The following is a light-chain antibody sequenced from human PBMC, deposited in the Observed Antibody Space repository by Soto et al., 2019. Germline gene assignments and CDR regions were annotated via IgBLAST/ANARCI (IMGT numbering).Light chain of an antibody. Sequence: DIQMTQSPSTLSASVGDRVTITCRASQTISSWLAWYQQKPGKAPDLLIYDASSLQDGVPSRFSGRGSGTEFTLTISSLPPDDFATYFCQQYITFPYTFGQGTKLEIK. CDR2: DAS. J-gene: IGKJ2*01. CDR1: QTISSW. CDR3: QQYITFPYT. V-gene: IGKV1-5*01.